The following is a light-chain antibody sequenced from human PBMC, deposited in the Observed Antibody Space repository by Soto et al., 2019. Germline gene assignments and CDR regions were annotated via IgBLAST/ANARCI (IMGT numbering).Light chain of an antibody. CDR1: QSVSSY. CDR3: QQRSNWPPIT. CDR2: DAS. Sequence: EIVLTQSPFTLSLSPGERATLSCRASQSVSSYLAWYQQKPAQAPRLLIYDASNRATGIPARFSGGGSATDFTPTIDNLEPEDFAIYYCQQRSNWPPITFGQGTRLEIK. J-gene: IGKJ5*01. V-gene: IGKV3-11*01.